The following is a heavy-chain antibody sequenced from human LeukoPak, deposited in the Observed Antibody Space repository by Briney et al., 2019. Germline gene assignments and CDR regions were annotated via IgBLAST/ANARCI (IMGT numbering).Heavy chain of an antibody. Sequence: GGSLRLSCAASGFTFSSQWMSWVRQAPRKGLEWVANIKGDGSEKYYVDSVKGRSAISRDNAKNSLFLQMNSLRVEDTAVYYCARVRDSYGSHGYYYYYMDVWGKGTTVTVSS. CDR2: IKGDGSEK. J-gene: IGHJ6*03. CDR1: GFTFSSQW. CDR3: ARVRDSYGSHGYYYYYMDV. D-gene: IGHD5-18*01. V-gene: IGHV3-7*01.